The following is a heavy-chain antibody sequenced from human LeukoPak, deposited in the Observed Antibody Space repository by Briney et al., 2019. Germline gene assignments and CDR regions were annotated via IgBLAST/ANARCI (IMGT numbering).Heavy chain of an antibody. J-gene: IGHJ4*02. CDR2: ISSSGGST. Sequence: GGSLRLSCAASGFTFSSYGMSWVRQAPGKGLEWVSTISSSGGSTYYADSVKGRFTISRDNSKNTLYLQMNSLRAEDTAVYYCAKDHRTSYYDSSGYYGLDYWGQGTLVTVSS. V-gene: IGHV3-23*01. D-gene: IGHD3-22*01. CDR3: AKDHRTSYYDSSGYYGLDY. CDR1: GFTFSSYG.